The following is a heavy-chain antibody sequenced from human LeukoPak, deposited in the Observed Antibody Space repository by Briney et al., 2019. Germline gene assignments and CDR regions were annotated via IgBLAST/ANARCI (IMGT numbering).Heavy chain of an antibody. D-gene: IGHD3-10*01. Sequence: SETLSLTCAVYGGSFSGYYWSWIRQPPGKGLEWIGEINHSGSTNYNPSLKSRVTISVDTSKNQSSLKLSSVTAADTAVYYCARGKSYGSGSYDYWGQGTLVTVSS. CDR2: INHSGST. CDR1: GGSFSGYY. CDR3: ARGKSYGSGSYDY. V-gene: IGHV4-34*01. J-gene: IGHJ4*02.